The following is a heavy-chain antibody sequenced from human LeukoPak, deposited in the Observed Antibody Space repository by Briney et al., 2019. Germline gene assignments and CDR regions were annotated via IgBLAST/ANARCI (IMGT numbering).Heavy chain of an antibody. J-gene: IGHJ1*01. V-gene: IGHV3-30*18. CDR3: AKEPPPYSSGWYFQH. CDR1: GFTFSNYG. D-gene: IGHD6-25*01. Sequence: GGSLRLSCAASGFTFSNYGMQWVRQAPGKGLEWVAVISHDGSTTFYAGSVKGRFTISRDNSKNTLNLQMYSLTPEDTAVYYCAKEPPPYSSGWYFQHWGQGTLVTVSS. CDR2: ISHDGSTT.